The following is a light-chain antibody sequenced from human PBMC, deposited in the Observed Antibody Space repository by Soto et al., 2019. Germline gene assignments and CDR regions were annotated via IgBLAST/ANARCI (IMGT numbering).Light chain of an antibody. V-gene: IGLV2-14*01. J-gene: IGLJ1*01. Sequence: QSVLTQPASVSGSPGQSITISCTGTIGDICSYNRVSWYQQHPGKAPKLIIYEVTDRPSGVSNRFSGSKSGNTDSLTISGLQAEDEDEYYCSSYTNINTRACVFGTGTKVTV. CDR2: EVT. CDR1: IGDICSYNR. CDR3: SSYTNINTRACV.